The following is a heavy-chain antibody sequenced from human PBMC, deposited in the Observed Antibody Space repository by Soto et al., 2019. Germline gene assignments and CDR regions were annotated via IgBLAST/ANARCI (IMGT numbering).Heavy chain of an antibody. CDR3: ARTPYCGGDCSGGYYYYYGMDV. CDR2: ISSSGSTI. D-gene: IGHD2-21*02. V-gene: IGHV3-48*03. CDR1: GFTFSSYE. J-gene: IGHJ6*02. Sequence: EVQLVESGGGLVQPGGSLRLSCAASGFTFSSYEMNWVRQAPGEGLEWVSYISSSGSTIYYADSVNGRFTISRDNAKKSLYLQMNSLRAEDTAVYYCARTPYCGGDCSGGYYYYYGMDVWGQGTTVTVSS.